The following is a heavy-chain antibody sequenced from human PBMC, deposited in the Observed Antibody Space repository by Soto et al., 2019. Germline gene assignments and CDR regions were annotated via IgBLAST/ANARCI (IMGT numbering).Heavy chain of an antibody. Sequence: QVHLQQWGAGLLKPSETLSLTCAVYGGSLSGYYWNWIRQPPGKGLEWIGEINHSGSTNYNPSLKSRVTISVDTSKNQFSLKLTSVTAADTAVYYCARPKGMDFWGKGTPVTVSS. J-gene: IGHJ6*04. V-gene: IGHV4-34*01. CDR2: INHSGST. CDR1: GGSLSGYY. CDR3: ARPKGMDF.